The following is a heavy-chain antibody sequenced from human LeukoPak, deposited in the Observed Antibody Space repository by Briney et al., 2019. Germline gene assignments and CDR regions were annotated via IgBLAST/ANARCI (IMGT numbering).Heavy chain of an antibody. J-gene: IGHJ4*02. V-gene: IGHV4-34*01. D-gene: IGHD3-3*02. CDR2: INHSGST. CDR1: GGSFSGYY. CDR3: ARSPKLISSPLFAY. Sequence: SETLSLTCAVYGGSFSGYYWSWIRQPPGKGRECRGEINHSGSTNYNPSLKRRVTISVDTTKKQFSLKLSSVTAADTAVYYCARSPKLISSPLFAYWGQGTLVTVSS.